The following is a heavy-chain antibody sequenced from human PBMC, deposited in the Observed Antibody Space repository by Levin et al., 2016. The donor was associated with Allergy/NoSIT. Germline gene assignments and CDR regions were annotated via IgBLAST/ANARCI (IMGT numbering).Heavy chain of an antibody. CDR3: ATRDSSGYAH. CDR1: GFSLSDYH. D-gene: IGHD5-18*01. J-gene: IGHJ4*02. V-gene: IGHV3-11*06. Sequence: LSLTCEGSGFSLSDYHMSWVRQARGGGLEYVSSISYSGTYIKYADSVKGRFTISRDDAKSSVSLQMSSLRVEDTAVYYCATRDSSGYAHWGQGVQVTVTS. CDR2: ISYSGTYI.